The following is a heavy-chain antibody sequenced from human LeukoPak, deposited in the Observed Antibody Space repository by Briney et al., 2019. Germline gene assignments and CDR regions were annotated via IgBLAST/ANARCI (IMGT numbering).Heavy chain of an antibody. Sequence: TGGSLRLSCAASGFTFSSYAMSWVRQAPGKGLEWVSAISGSGGSTYYADSVKGRFTISRDNSKNTLYLQMNSLRAEDTAVYYCARHVVVPAAYYYFDYWGQGTLVTVSS. CDR3: ARHVVVPAAYYYFDY. CDR2: ISGSGGST. CDR1: GFTFSSYA. J-gene: IGHJ4*02. V-gene: IGHV3-23*01. D-gene: IGHD2-2*01.